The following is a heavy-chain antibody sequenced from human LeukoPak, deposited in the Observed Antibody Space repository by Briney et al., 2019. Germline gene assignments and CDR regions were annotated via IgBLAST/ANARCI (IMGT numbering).Heavy chain of an antibody. V-gene: IGHV3-66*01. CDR3: AREIWRENDYVWGSYRPDAFDI. J-gene: IGHJ3*02. CDR2: IYSGGST. CDR1: GFTVSSNY. D-gene: IGHD3-16*02. Sequence: GGSLRLSCAASGFTVSSNYMSWVRQAPGKGLEWVSVIYSGGSTYYADSVKGRFTISRDNSKNTLYLQMNSLRAEDTAVYYCAREIWRENDYVWGSYRPDAFDIWGQGTMVTVSS.